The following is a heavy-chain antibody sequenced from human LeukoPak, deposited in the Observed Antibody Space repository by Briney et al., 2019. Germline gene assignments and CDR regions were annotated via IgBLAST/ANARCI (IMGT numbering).Heavy chain of an antibody. CDR2: INHSGST. CDR3: ARGEPDGYSNYGWYNWFDP. D-gene: IGHD4-11*01. CDR1: GGSFSGYY. J-gene: IGHJ5*02. V-gene: IGHV4-34*01. Sequence: SETLSLTCAVYGGSFSGYYWSWIRQPPGKGLEWIGEINHSGSTNDNPSLKSRVTISVDTSKNQFSLKLSSVTAADTAVYYCARGEPDGYSNYGWYNWFDPWGQGTLVTVSS.